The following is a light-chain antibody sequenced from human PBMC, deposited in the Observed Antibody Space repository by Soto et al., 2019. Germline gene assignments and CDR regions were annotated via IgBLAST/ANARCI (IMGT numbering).Light chain of an antibody. V-gene: IGKV1-16*01. Sequence: DIQMTQSPSSLSASVGDRVTITCRASQDIYSFLAWFQQKPGKAPKSLIYAASSVESGVPSRFSGSGSGTDFTLTISSLPPEDSATYYCQQYHAYPRTFGQGTKVEIK. CDR3: QQYHAYPRT. J-gene: IGKJ1*01. CDR1: QDIYSF. CDR2: AAS.